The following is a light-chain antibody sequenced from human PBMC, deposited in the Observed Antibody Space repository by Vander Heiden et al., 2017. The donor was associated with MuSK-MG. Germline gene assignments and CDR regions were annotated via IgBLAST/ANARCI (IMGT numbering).Light chain of an antibody. V-gene: IGKV3-20*01. CDR3: QQDDSSPWT. Sequence: EIVLTQSPGTLSLSAGERATLSCRASQSISSTSLAWYQQKPGQAPRLLIYGASSRATGIPDRFSGSGSGTDFALTLSRLEPEDSAVYYCQQDDSSPWTFGQGTKVEIK. CDR2: GAS. CDR1: QSISSTS. J-gene: IGKJ1*01.